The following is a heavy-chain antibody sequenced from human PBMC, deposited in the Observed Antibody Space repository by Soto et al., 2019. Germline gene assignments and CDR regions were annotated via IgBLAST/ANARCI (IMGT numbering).Heavy chain of an antibody. D-gene: IGHD3-22*01. Sequence: PGGSLRLSCAASGFTFSSYAISWVRQAPGKGLEWVSAISGSGGSTYYADSVKGRFTISRDNSKNTLYLQMNSLRAEDTAVYYCAKLFYYDSSGYYAPWYYYGMEVWGQGTTVTVAS. CDR2: ISGSGGST. CDR3: AKLFYYDSSGYYAPWYYYGMEV. J-gene: IGHJ6*02. CDR1: GFTFSSYA. V-gene: IGHV3-23*01.